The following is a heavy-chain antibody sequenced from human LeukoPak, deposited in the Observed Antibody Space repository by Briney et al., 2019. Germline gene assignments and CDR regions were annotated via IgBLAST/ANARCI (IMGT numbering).Heavy chain of an antibody. Sequence: SETLSLTCTVSGGSISSYYWSWIRQPPGKGLEWIGEINHSGSTNYNPPLKSRVTISVDTSKNQFSLKLSSVTAADTAVYYCARGSYSSGWYLGYWGQGTLVTVSS. CDR2: INHSGST. CDR3: ARGSYSSGWYLGY. J-gene: IGHJ4*02. CDR1: GGSISSYY. V-gene: IGHV4-34*01. D-gene: IGHD6-19*01.